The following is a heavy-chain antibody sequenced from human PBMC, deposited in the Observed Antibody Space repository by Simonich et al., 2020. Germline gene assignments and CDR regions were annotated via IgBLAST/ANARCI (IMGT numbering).Heavy chain of an antibody. CDR2: IYHSGGT. J-gene: IGHJ6*02. CDR1: GYSISSGYY. V-gene: IGHV4-38-2*01. D-gene: IGHD6-13*01. Sequence: QVQLQESGPGLVKPSETLSLTCAVSGYSISSGYYCGWIRQPPGRGLEWSGSIYHSGGTYYNPSLKSRVTISVDTSKNQFSLKRSAVTAADTAVYYCARVGYSNYYYYGMDVWGQGTTVTVSS. CDR3: ARVGYSNYYYYGMDV.